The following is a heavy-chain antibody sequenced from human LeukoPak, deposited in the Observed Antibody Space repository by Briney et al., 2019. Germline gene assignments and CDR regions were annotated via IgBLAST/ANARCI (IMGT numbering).Heavy chain of an antibody. CDR3: ARDGYYDFQSGYSSYYYYMDV. Sequence: ASVKVCCKASGYTFTSCGISWVRHAPGQGLEWVGWIGAYNGNTNYAQKHPGRGTMTTDTSTSTAYTEQRSLSSDDTAVYYCARDGYYDFQSGYSSYYYYMDVWGQGTPVTVSS. J-gene: IGHJ6*03. CDR1: GYTFTSCG. CDR2: IGAYNGNT. D-gene: IGHD3-3*01. V-gene: IGHV1-18*01.